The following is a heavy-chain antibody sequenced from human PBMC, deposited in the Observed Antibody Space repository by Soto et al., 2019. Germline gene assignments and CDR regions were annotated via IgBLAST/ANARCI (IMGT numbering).Heavy chain of an antibody. D-gene: IGHD2-2*01. V-gene: IGHV3-23*01. CDR2: ISCLDAGT. CDR1: GFTFSTYA. Sequence: EVQLLESGGGLVRPGGSLRLSCAASGFTFSTYAMTWVRQAPGKGLEWVSTISCLDAGTYYADSVKGRFTISRDNSKNTVYLQMDSLRAEDTAVYYCSSSRTGYYFDYWGQGTLVTVSS. CDR3: SSSRTGYYFDY. J-gene: IGHJ4*02.